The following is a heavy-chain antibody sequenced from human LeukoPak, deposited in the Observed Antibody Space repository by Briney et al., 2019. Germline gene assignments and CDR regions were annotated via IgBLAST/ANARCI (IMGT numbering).Heavy chain of an antibody. CDR1: GFTFSDYY. CDR2: ISGSGGST. Sequence: GGSLRLSCAASGFTFSDYYMSWIRQAPGKGLEWVSAISGSGGSTYYADSVKGRFTISRDNSKNTLYLQMNSLRAEDTAVYYCAKIPSSGFLPDYWGQGTLVTVSS. J-gene: IGHJ4*02. D-gene: IGHD6-19*01. V-gene: IGHV3-23*01. CDR3: AKIPSSGFLPDY.